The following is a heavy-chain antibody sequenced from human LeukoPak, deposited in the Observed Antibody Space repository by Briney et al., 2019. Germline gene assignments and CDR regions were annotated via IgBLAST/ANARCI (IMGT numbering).Heavy chain of an antibody. Sequence: SQTLSLTCTVSGGSISSGSYYWSWIRQPAGKGLEWIGRTYTSGSTNYNPSLKSRVTISVDTSKNQFSLKLSSVTAADTAVYYCARASYYDFWSGYEGYFDYWGQGTLVTVSS. J-gene: IGHJ4*02. CDR1: GGSISSGSYY. CDR2: TYTSGST. D-gene: IGHD3-3*01. V-gene: IGHV4-61*02. CDR3: ARASYYDFWSGYEGYFDY.